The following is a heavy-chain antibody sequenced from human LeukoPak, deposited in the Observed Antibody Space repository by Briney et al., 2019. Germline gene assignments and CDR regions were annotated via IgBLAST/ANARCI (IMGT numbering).Heavy chain of an antibody. CDR3: ARVEYCTKGVCINFDL. D-gene: IGHD2-8*01. CDR1: GYTFTGPY. Sequence: GASVKVSCKASGYTFTGPYIHWMRQAPGQGLEWMGWFNPNSGGTKYAQRFQGRVTVTRDTSTSTAYLELSGLRADDTAAYYCARVEYCTKGVCINFDLWGQGTLLTVSS. V-gene: IGHV1-2*02. J-gene: IGHJ4*02. CDR2: FNPNSGGT.